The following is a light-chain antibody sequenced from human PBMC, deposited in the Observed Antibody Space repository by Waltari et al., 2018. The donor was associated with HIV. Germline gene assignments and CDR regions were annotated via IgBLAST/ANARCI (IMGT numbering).Light chain of an antibody. CDR1: NSNLGNNF. CDR3: GTWYSSLSLYV. CDR2: DNE. J-gene: IGLJ1*01. V-gene: IGLV1-51*01. Sequence: QSILTQPPSVSAAPGQKVTISCSGDNSNLGNNFVSWYQQVPGRAPRLLIYDNEKRRSGIPDRFAASKAGVSATLGIAGLQIVDEADYYCGTWYSSLSLYVFGPGTTVAVL.